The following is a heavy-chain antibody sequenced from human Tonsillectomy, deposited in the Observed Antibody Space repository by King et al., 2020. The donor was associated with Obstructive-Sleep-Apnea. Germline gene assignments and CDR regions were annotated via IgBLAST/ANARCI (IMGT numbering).Heavy chain of an antibody. Sequence: QLQESGPGLVKPSETLALTCTVSGGSIRSSSYYWGWIRQPPGKGLEWIGRIYYSGSSFYNTSLKSRVSISVDTSKNQFSLKLSSVTAADTAVYYCARVVEYNWNGQIRDWGQGTLVTVSS. J-gene: IGHJ4*02. CDR2: IYYSGSS. V-gene: IGHV4-39*07. D-gene: IGHD1-20*01. CDR3: ARVVEYNWNGQIRD. CDR1: GGSIRSSSYY.